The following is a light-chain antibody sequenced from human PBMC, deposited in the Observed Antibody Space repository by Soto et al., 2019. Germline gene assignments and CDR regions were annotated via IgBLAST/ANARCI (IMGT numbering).Light chain of an antibody. CDR3: QQRSDWPLT. CDR1: QSVTSY. J-gene: IGKJ5*01. CDR2: DVS. V-gene: IGKV3-11*01. Sequence: TQSPATLSLSRGERATLSCRASQSVTSYLAWYQQKPGQAPRLLIYDVSNRASGIPARFSGSGSETDFTLTISSLEPEDFAVYYCQQRSDWPLTFGQGTRLEI.